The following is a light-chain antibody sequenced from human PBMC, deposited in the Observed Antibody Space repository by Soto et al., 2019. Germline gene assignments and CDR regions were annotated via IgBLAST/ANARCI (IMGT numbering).Light chain of an antibody. V-gene: IGKV1-5*01. CDR2: DAS. CDR1: QTISSW. CDR3: QQYNNYST. Sequence: DIQMTQSPSTLSVSVGDRVTITCRASQTISSWLAWYQQKPGKAPKLLIYDASSLESGVPSRLSGSGSGTEFTLTISSLQPDDFATYYCQQYNNYSTFGQGTKVDIK. J-gene: IGKJ1*01.